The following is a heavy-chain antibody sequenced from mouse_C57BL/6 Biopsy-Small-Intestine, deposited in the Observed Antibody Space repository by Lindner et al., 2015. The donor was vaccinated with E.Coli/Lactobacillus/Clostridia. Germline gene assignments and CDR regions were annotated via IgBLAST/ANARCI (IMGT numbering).Heavy chain of an antibody. D-gene: IGHD2-4*01. CDR1: GYAFTNYL. Sequence: VQLQESGAELVRPGTSVKVSCKASGYAFTNYLIEWVKQRPGQGLERIGVINPGSGGTNYNEKFKGKATLTADKSSSTAYMQLSSLTSEDSAVYFCARDSDYDGDYWGQGTTLTVSS. V-gene: IGHV1-54*01. CDR2: INPGSGGT. CDR3: ARDSDYDGDY. J-gene: IGHJ2*01.